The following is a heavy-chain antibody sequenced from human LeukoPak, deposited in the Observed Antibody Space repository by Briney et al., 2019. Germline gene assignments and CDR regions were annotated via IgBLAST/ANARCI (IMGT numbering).Heavy chain of an antibody. V-gene: IGHV1-18*01. D-gene: IGHD6-13*01. Sequence: ASVKVSCKASGYTFTSYGISWVRQAPGQGLEWMGWISAYNGNTNYAQKLQGRVTMTTDTSTSTAYMELRSLRSDDTAVYYCARGKPSKVAAPFDPWAQGTLVTVSS. CDR2: ISAYNGNT. J-gene: IGHJ5*02. CDR1: GYTFTSYG. CDR3: ARGKPSKVAAPFDP.